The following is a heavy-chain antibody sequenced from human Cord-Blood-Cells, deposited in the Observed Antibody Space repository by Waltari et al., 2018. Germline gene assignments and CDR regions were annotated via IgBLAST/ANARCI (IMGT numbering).Heavy chain of an antibody. CDR1: GYTFPRYY. V-gene: IGHV1-2*02. D-gene: IGHD3-10*01. CDR3: ASSSAGEVRYGY. Sequence: QVQLVQSGAEVKKPGPSVTVSGQAPGYTFPRYYLHLLRQAPGQGLEWMGWINPNSGGTNYAQKFQGRVTMTRDTSISTAYMELSRLRSDDTAVYYCASSSAGEVRYGYWGQGTLVTVSS. J-gene: IGHJ4*02. CDR2: INPNSGGT.